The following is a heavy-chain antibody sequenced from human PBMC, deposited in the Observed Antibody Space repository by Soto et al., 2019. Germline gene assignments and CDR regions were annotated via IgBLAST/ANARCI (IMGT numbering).Heavy chain of an antibody. V-gene: IGHV4-4*07. J-gene: IGHJ4*02. D-gene: IGHD3-3*01. CDR3: ARGGQDFWSGPFDY. CDR1: GGSISNYF. CDR2: IDNSGST. Sequence: SETLSLTCTVSGGSISNYFCNWIRQPAGRGLEWIGRIDNSGSTNYNPSLKSRITMSADTSRNQFSLKLNSVTAADTAVYYCARGGQDFWSGPFDYWGQGALVTVS.